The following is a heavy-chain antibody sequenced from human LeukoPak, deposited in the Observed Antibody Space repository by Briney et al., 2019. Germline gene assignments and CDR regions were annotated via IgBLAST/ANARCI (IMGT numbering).Heavy chain of an antibody. V-gene: IGHV3-21*01. CDR3: AREALRYFDGMDV. Sequence: GGSLRLSCAASGFTFSSYSMTWVRQAPGKGLEWVSSIGSSSSYIYYADSVKGRFTISRDNAKNSLYLQMNSLRVEDTAVYYCAREALRYFDGMDVWGQGTTVTVSS. J-gene: IGHJ6*02. CDR1: GFTFSSYS. D-gene: IGHD4-17*01. CDR2: IGSSSSYI.